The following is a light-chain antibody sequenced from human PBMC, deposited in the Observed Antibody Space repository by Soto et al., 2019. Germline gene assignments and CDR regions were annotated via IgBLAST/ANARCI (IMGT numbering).Light chain of an antibody. CDR1: QSINIW. J-gene: IGKJ2*01. CDR3: QQYNTFSSPT. CDR2: DAS. Sequence: DTQMTQSPSTLSASVGDTVTITCRASQSINIWLAWYQQKPGKAPNVLIYDASTLESGVPSRFSGGGSGTEFTLTISSLQPDDFATYYCQQYNTFSSPTFGQGTKLEI. V-gene: IGKV1-5*01.